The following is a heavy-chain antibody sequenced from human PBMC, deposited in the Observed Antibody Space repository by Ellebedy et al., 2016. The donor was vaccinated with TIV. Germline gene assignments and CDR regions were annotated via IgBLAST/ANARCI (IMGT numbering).Heavy chain of an antibody. D-gene: IGHD6-19*01. Sequence: GESLKISCAASGFTFNNYAMTWVRQAPGKGLEWVSSITGGSGDTSYYADSVRGRFIISRDNSKNTLYLQMNSLRAEDTAVYYCAKCEEGWLALDYWGQGTLVTVSS. J-gene: IGHJ4*02. CDR3: AKCEEGWLALDY. CDR2: ITGGSGDTS. V-gene: IGHV3-23*01. CDR1: GFTFNNYA.